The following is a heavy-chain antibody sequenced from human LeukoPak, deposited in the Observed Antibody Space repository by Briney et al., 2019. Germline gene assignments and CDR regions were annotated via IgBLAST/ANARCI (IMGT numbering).Heavy chain of an antibody. CDR1: GYTFTGYY. D-gene: IGHD1-26*01. Sequence: ASVKVSCKASGYTFTGYYMHWVRQAPGQGLEWMGWINPNSGSTNYAQKFQGRVTMTRDTSISTAYMELSRLRSDDTAVYYCARKGELLHWGYYYYYMDVWGKGTTVTVSS. J-gene: IGHJ6*03. CDR2: INPNSGST. CDR3: ARKGELLHWGYYYYYMDV. V-gene: IGHV1-2*02.